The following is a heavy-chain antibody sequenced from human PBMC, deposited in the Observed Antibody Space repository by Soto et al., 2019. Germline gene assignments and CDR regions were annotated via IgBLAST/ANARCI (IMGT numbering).Heavy chain of an antibody. CDR1: GDSVSSNSAA. CDR3: ASAAAGTWGGGYGMDV. Sequence: SQTLSLTCAISGDSVSSNSAAWNWIRQSPSRGLEWLGRTYYRSKWYNDYAVSVKSRITINPDTSKNQFSLQLNSVTPEDTAVYYCASAAAGTWGGGYGMDVWGQGTTVTVSS. CDR2: TYYRSKWYN. V-gene: IGHV6-1*01. J-gene: IGHJ6*02. D-gene: IGHD6-13*01.